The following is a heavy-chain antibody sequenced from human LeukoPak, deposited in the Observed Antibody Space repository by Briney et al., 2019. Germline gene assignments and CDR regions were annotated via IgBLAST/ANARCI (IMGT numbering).Heavy chain of an antibody. CDR3: GRCRPFTSCWGCMDV. V-gene: IGHV4-34*01. Sequence: SETLSLTCAVYGGSFSGHYWSWVRQPPGKGLEWIGEINHSGNSNYNPALKSRFTISVDTSKNQFSLRLNSVTAVDTAVYYCGRCRPFTSCWGCMDVWGKGTKVTVSS. CDR2: INHSGNS. CDR1: GGSFSGHY. D-gene: IGHD2-2*01. J-gene: IGHJ6*04.